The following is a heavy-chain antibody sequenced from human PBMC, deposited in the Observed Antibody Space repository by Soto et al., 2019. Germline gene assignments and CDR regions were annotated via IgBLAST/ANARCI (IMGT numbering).Heavy chain of an antibody. CDR3: GRGRSGELVVFY. J-gene: IGHJ4*02. CDR2: ISPTTGGT. CDR1: GYTFTGYY. Sequence: QVQLVQSGAEVKKSGASVKVSCKASGYTFTGYYIHWVRQAPGQGLEWMGEISPTTGGTKYAQKCQGRVTMTRDTSITTVYMELSNLSPDDTAVYYCGRGRSGELVVFYWGQGTLVTVYS. V-gene: IGHV1-2*02. D-gene: IGHD1-7*01.